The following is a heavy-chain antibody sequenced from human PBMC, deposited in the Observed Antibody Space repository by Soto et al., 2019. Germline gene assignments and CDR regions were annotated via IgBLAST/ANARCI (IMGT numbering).Heavy chain of an antibody. Sequence: SVKVCCKASASTFSIYAMTWVRQAPGQGLEWMGGIIPIFGTANYAQKFQGRVTITADESTSTAYMELSSLRSEDTAVYYCARSYYYDSSGYYYWGQRTLVTVTS. J-gene: IGHJ4*02. D-gene: IGHD3-22*01. V-gene: IGHV1-69*13. CDR2: IIPIFGTA. CDR1: ASTFSIYA. CDR3: ARSYYYDSSGYYY.